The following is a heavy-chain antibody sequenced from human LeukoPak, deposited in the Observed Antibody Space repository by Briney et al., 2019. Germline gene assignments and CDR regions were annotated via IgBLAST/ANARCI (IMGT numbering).Heavy chain of an antibody. CDR2: IYYSGST. D-gene: IGHD3-22*01. V-gene: IGHV4-59*01. Sequence: PSETLPLTCTVSGGSISSYYWSWIRQPPGKGLEWIGYIYYSGSTNYNPSLKSRVTISVDTSKNQFSLKLSSVTAADTAVYYCARGDYYDSSGYGFWGQGTLVTVSS. J-gene: IGHJ4*02. CDR1: GGSISSYY. CDR3: ARGDYYDSSGYGF.